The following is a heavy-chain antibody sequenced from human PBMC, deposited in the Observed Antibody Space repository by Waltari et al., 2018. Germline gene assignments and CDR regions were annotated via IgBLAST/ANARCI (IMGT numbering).Heavy chain of an antibody. CDR3: AREWYSSSWYGNYFDY. J-gene: IGHJ4*02. CDR2: IYYSGST. V-gene: IGHV4-59*11. D-gene: IGHD6-13*01. CDR1: GGSISSHY. Sequence: QVQLQESGPGLVKPSETLSLTCTVSGGSISSHYWSWIRQPPGKGLEWIGYIYYSGSTNYNPSLKSRGTISVDTAKNQFSLKLSSVTAADTAVYYCAREWYSSSWYGNYFDYWGQGTLVTVSS.